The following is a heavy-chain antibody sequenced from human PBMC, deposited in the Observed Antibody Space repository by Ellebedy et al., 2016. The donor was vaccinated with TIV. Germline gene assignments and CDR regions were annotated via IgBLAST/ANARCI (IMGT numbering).Heavy chain of an antibody. Sequence: GGSLRLXCAASKFTFTSYAMTWVRQAPGKGLEWVSTVGGLGTSTYYADSVKGRFTISRDNSKNTLYLQMNSLRAEDTAVYYCAKLGDTAMVDYWGQGTLVTVSS. V-gene: IGHV3-23*01. D-gene: IGHD5-18*01. CDR2: VGGLGTST. J-gene: IGHJ4*02. CDR1: KFTFTSYA. CDR3: AKLGDTAMVDY.